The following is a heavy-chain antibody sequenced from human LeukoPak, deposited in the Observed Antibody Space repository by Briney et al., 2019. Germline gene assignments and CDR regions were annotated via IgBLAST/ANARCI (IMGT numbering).Heavy chain of an antibody. J-gene: IGHJ4*02. Sequence: GGSLRLSCAASGFTFDYYAMSWVRQAPGKGLEWVSAISGSGGSIYYADSVRGRFTISRDNAKNTVYLQMNSLRAEDTAVYYRAKDRLVWFGESPSFDYWGQGTLVTVSS. CDR3: AKDRLVWFGESPSFDY. CDR1: GFTFDYYA. CDR2: ISGSGGSI. V-gene: IGHV3-23*01. D-gene: IGHD3-10*01.